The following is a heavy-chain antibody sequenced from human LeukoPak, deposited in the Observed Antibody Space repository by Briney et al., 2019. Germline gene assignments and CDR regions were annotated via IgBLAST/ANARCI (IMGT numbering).Heavy chain of an antibody. D-gene: IGHD3-22*01. CDR2: IRSKAYGGIT. Sequence: GGSLRLSCTASGFTFGDYAMSWVRQAPGKGLEWVGFIRSKAYGGITEYAASVKGRFTISRDDSKSIAYLQMNSLKTEDTAVYYCTRSPPRYYDSSGYYTHFDYWGQGTLVTVSS. CDR3: TRSPPRYYDSSGYYTHFDY. CDR1: GFTFGDYA. J-gene: IGHJ4*02. V-gene: IGHV3-49*04.